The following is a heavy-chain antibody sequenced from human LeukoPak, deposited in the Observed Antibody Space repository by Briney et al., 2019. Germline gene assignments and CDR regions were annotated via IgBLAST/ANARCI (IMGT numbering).Heavy chain of an antibody. Sequence: GGSLRLSCAASGFTFSSYAMNWVRQAPGKGLEWVSTIIISGGSTYYADSVKGRFTISRDNSKNTLYLQMNSLRAEDTAVYYCAKAGYYYGSSGDYFDYWGQGTLVTVSS. D-gene: IGHD3-22*01. J-gene: IGHJ4*02. CDR2: IIISGGST. CDR1: GFTFSSYA. CDR3: AKAGYYYGSSGDYFDY. V-gene: IGHV3-23*01.